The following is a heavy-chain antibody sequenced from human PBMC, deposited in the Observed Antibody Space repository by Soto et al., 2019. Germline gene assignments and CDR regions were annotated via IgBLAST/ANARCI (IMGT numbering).Heavy chain of an antibody. CDR1: AGSIGSGFYY. Sequence: QVQLQESGPGLVKPSQTLSLTCTVSAGSIGSGFYYWSWIRQHPGKGLEWIGYIYSRGNTYYKPSLMSRVTISLDTSDNQFSLTLSAVTAADTAVYYCARGTYSFYMDVWGKGTTVTVSS. CDR3: ARGTYSFYMDV. V-gene: IGHV4-31*03. CDR2: IYSRGNT. J-gene: IGHJ6*03.